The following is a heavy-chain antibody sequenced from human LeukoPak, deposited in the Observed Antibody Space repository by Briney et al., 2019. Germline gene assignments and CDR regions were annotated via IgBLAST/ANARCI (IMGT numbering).Heavy chain of an antibody. CDR1: GYTFTSYY. D-gene: IGHD3-10*01. CDR2: INPNSGGT. CDR3: ARSPLYYYGSGSYWKFDY. J-gene: IGHJ4*02. V-gene: IGHV1-2*02. Sequence: GASVKVSCKASGYTFTSYYMHWVRQAPGQGLEWMGWINPNSGGTNYAQKFQGRVTMTRDTSISTAYMELSRLRSDDTAVYYCARSPLYYYGSGSYWKFDYWGQGTLVTVSS.